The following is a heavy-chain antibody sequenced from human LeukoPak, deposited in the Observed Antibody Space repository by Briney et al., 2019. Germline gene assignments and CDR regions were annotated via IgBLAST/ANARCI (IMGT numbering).Heavy chain of an antibody. CDR3: ARDEPGIAVDVGVY. D-gene: IGHD6-19*01. CDR2: IKEDGSEK. V-gene: IGHV3-7*01. J-gene: IGHJ4*02. Sequence: GGSLRLSCAASGFTFSNFWMRWIRQAPGNGLEWVASIKEDGSEKYYVDSVKGRFTISRDNAKNSLYLQMNSLRAEDTAVYYCARDEPGIAVDVGVYWGQGTLVTVSS. CDR1: GFTFSNFW.